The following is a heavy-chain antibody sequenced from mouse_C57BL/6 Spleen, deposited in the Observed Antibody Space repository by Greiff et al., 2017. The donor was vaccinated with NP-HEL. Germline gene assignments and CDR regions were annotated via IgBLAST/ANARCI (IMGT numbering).Heavy chain of an antibody. D-gene: IGHD2-3*01. Sequence: EVQRVESGGGLVQPKGSLKLSCAASGFSFNTYAMNWVRQAPGKGLEWVARIRSKSNNYATYYADSVKDRFTISRDDSESMLYLQMNNLKTEDTAMYYCVRQNGYYGGFDVWGTGSTVTVSS. CDR1: GFSFNTYA. J-gene: IGHJ1*03. CDR2: IRSKSNNYAT. CDR3: VRQNGYYGGFDV. V-gene: IGHV10-1*01.